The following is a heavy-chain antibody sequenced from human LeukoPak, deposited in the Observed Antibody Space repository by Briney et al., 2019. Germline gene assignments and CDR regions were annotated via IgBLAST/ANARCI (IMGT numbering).Heavy chain of an antibody. J-gene: IGHJ4*02. V-gene: IGHV3-30*04. CDR1: GFTFRNHA. CDR2: ILNDGSNK. CDR3: AKDRTSWYYFDY. Sequence: PGGSLRLSCAASGFTFRNHAMHWVRQAPGKGLEWVSIILNDGSNKYYADSVQDRFTISRDNSKNTLYLQMNSLRAEDTAVYYCAKDRTSWYYFDYWGQGTLVTVSS.